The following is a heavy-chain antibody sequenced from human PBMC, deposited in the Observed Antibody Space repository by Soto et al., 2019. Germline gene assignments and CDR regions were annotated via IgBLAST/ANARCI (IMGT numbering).Heavy chain of an antibody. V-gene: IGHV1-3*01. D-gene: IGHD2-2*01. CDR1: GYTFTSYA. CDR2: INAGNGNT. Sequence: QVQLVQSGAEVKKPGASVKVSCKASGYTFTSYAMHWVRQAPGQRLEWMGWINAGNGNTKYSQKFQGRVTITRDTSASTVYMELSSLRSEDTAVYYCEIVVVPAATHSYYMDVWGKGTTVTVSS. CDR3: EIVVVPAATHSYYMDV. J-gene: IGHJ6*03.